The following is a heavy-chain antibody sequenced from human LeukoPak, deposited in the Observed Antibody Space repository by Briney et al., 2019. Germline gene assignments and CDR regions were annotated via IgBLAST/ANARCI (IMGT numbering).Heavy chain of an antibody. CDR3: VKDRGGYCTGGDCYFDASHS. V-gene: IGHV3-64D*06. D-gene: IGHD2-8*02. CDR2: ISSHGGNT. Sequence: RGSLRDSCSASGFTFSSYAVYWVRQAPGKGLEYVSAISSHGGNTYYADSVKGRFTISRDNSKNTLYLQMSILRVEDTAVYYCVKDRGGYCTGGDCYFDASHSCGPGTMVTVSS. J-gene: IGHJ3*01. CDR1: GFTFSSYA.